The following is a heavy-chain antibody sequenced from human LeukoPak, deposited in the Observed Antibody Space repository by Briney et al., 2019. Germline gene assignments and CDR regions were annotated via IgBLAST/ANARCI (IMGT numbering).Heavy chain of an antibody. J-gene: IGHJ4*02. Sequence: SETLSLTCTVSGYSISSGYDWGWMRQAPGKGLEWLGSISQSGNTYNNPSLKGRVTLSVDASKNQVSLQMTSVTAADTAMYYCARSELNDYFKYWGQGILVTVST. D-gene: IGHD1-7*01. CDR2: ISQSGNT. V-gene: IGHV4-38-2*02. CDR3: ARSELNDYFKY. CDR1: GYSISSGYD.